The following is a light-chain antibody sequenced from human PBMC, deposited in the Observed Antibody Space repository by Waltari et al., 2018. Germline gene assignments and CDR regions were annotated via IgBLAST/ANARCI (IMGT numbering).Light chain of an antibody. J-gene: IGKJ1*01. CDR2: AAS. Sequence: TCVDEHGINNRLALFQRKVGRAPKALIFAASSLQSGVQSKFSGIGSGTDFTLTISNLQPEDFGTYYCQQYNSYPPTFGQGTKVAI. CDR3: QQYNSYPPT. CDR1: HGINNR. V-gene: IGKV1-16*02.